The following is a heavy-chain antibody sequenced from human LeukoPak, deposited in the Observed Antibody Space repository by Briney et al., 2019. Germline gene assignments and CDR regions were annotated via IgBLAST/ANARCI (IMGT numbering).Heavy chain of an antibody. Sequence: PGGSLRLSRAASGITFSSYAMSWVRQAPGRGLEWVSVINSSGGGTYYADSVKGRFTISRDNSKNTLYLQMNSLRAEDTAVYYCAKVTFGVVSYFDYWGQGTLVTVSS. CDR1: GITFSSYA. CDR2: INSSGGGT. V-gene: IGHV3-23*01. J-gene: IGHJ4*02. CDR3: AKVTFGVVSYFDY. D-gene: IGHD3-3*01.